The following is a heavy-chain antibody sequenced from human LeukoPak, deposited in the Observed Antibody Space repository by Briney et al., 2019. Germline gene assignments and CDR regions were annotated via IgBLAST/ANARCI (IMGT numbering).Heavy chain of an antibody. CDR1: AGSISSYY. D-gene: IGHD4-17*01. Sequence: SETLSLTCTVSAGSISSYYWSWIRQPPGKGLEWIGYIYYSGSTNYNPSLKSRVTISLDTSKNQFSLKLSSVTAADTAVYYCARGRSTVTFPFDYWGQGTLVTVSS. V-gene: IGHV4-59*12. CDR3: ARGRSTVTFPFDY. CDR2: IYYSGST. J-gene: IGHJ4*02.